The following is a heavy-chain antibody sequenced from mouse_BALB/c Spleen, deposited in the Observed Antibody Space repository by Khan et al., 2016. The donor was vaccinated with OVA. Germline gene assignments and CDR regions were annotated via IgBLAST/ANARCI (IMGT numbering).Heavy chain of an antibody. Sequence: EVQRVESGGGLVQPGGSRKLSCAASGFTFSSFGMHWVRQAPEKGLEWVAYISGGSSTIYYVDTVKGRFTISRDNPKNTLFLQMTSLRSEDTAMYYCARNGNIRGENAMAFWGQGTSVTVSS. CDR1: GFTFSSFG. J-gene: IGHJ4*01. V-gene: IGHV5-17*02. CDR2: ISGGSSTI. D-gene: IGHD2-1*01. CDR3: ARNGNIRGENAMAF.